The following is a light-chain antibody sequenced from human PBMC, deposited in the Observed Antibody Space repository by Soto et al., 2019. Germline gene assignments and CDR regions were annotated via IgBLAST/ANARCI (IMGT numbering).Light chain of an antibody. CDR1: QGIGTY. J-gene: IGKJ1*01. CDR3: EQKFYGRAT. Sequence: DIQMTQSPSSLSASVGDTVTITCRASQGIGTYLNWYQQKPGKAPKLLIYEASDLQSGVPSRFSGSRSGTDSIFTITSLQPEDLATYYYEQKFYGRATCGQGTKVDIK. V-gene: IGKV1-39*01. CDR2: EAS.